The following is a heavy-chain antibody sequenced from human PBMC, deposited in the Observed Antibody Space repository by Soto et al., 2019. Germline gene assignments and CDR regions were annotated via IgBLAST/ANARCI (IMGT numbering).Heavy chain of an antibody. V-gene: IGHV1-8*01. CDR3: ARMATFGSLNWFDP. D-gene: IGHD3-16*01. Sequence: QVQLVQSGAEVREPGASVKVSCKASGYSFTNNDVTWVRQATGQGLEWMGWMNPGSGDTGYAQKFQGRVTMTRDISIATAYMELSSLRSDATAIYYCARMATFGSLNWFDPWGHRTLVTVSS. J-gene: IGHJ5*02. CDR1: GYSFTNND. CDR2: MNPGSGDT.